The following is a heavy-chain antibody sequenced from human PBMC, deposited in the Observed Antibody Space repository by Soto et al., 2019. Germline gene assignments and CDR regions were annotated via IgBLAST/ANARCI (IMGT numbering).Heavy chain of an antibody. J-gene: IGHJ4*02. CDR3: THFSGYEQFEY. CDR2: IYWNDDK. V-gene: IGHV2-5*01. CDR1: GFSLSTSGMG. Sequence: QITLKESGPTLVKPTQTLTLTCTFSGFSLSTSGMGVGWIRQPPGKALEWLALIYWNDDKRYSPSLRNRLTITKDTSKSQVVLTMTNMDPVDTGTYYCTHFSGYEQFEYWGQGTLVTVSS. D-gene: IGHD5-12*01.